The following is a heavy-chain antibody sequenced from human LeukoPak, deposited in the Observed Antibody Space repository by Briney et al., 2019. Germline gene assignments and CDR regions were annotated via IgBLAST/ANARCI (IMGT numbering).Heavy chain of an antibody. Sequence: PGGSLRLSCEASDITFSSYGMHWVRQAPGKGLEWVAVTSYNGRESYYVDSVKGRFTTSRDNSKDTLYLQMNTLRPEDTAVYYCARDSGYPRAHGFDIWGQGTMVTVSS. D-gene: IGHD3-22*01. CDR1: DITFSSYG. CDR2: TSYNGRES. V-gene: IGHV3-30*03. J-gene: IGHJ3*02. CDR3: ARDSGYPRAHGFDI.